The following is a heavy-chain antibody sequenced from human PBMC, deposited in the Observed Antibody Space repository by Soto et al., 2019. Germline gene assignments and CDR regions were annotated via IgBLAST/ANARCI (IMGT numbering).Heavy chain of an antibody. J-gene: IGHJ6*02. Sequence: QVQLVESGGGVVQPGRSLRLSCAASGFTFSSYGMHWVRQAPGKGLEWVAVIWYDGSNKYYADSVKGRFTISRDNSKNTLYLQMNSLRAEDTAVYYCARVAAAVGGKYYYYYYGMDVWGQGTTVTVSS. CDR1: GFTFSSYG. CDR2: IWYDGSNK. CDR3: ARVAAAVGGKYYYYYYGMDV. V-gene: IGHV3-33*01. D-gene: IGHD6-13*01.